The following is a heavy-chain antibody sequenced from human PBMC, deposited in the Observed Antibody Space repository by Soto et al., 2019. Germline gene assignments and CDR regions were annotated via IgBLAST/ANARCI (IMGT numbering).Heavy chain of an antibody. Sequence: PGGSLRLSCAASGFTFSSYSMNWVRQAPGKGLEWVSSISSTSSFIYYADSVKGRFTVSRDNAKNSLYLQMNSLTAADTAVYYCAREELREYQLLSVYWGQGTLVTVSS. CDR1: GFTFSSYS. D-gene: IGHD2-2*01. J-gene: IGHJ4*02. V-gene: IGHV3-21*01. CDR2: ISSTSSFI. CDR3: AREELREYQLLSVY.